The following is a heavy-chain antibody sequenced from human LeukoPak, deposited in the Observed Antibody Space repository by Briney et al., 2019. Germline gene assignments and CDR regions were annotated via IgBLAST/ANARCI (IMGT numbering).Heavy chain of an antibody. J-gene: IGHJ6*03. V-gene: IGHV4-38-2*01. CDR3: ARLSVADTSGYYYMDV. Sequence: SETLSLTCAVSGYSISSGYYWGWIRQPPGKGLEWIGSIYHSGSTYYNPSLKTRVTISVDTSKNQFSLKLSTVTAADTAVYYCARLSVADTSGYYYMDVWGKGTTVTVSS. CDR2: IYHSGST. D-gene: IGHD6-19*01. CDR1: GYSISSGYY.